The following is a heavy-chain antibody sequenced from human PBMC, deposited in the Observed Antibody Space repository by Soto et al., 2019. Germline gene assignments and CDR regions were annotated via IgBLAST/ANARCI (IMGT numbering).Heavy chain of an antibody. CDR3: ARCSSTSCPLDY. Sequence: GESLKISCKGSGYSFTIYWISWVRQRPGKGLEWMGRIDPSDSYINCSPSCQGHVTISADKSISTAYLQWSSLKASDTAMYYCARCSSTSCPLDYWGQGTLVTVSS. CDR1: GYSFTIYW. V-gene: IGHV5-10-1*01. D-gene: IGHD2-2*01. J-gene: IGHJ4*02. CDR2: IDPSDSYI.